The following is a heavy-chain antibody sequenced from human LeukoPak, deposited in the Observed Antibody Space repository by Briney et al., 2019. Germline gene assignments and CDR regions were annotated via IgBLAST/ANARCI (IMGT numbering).Heavy chain of an antibody. D-gene: IGHD6-13*01. J-gene: IGHJ4*02. V-gene: IGHV1-3*01. CDR2: INAGNGNT. Sequence: GASVKVSYKASGYTFTSYAMHWVRQAPGQRLEWMGWINAGNGNTKYSQKFQGRVTITRDTSASTAYMELSSLRSEDTAVYYCARDRIAAAGDYWGQGTLVTVSS. CDR1: GYTFTSYA. CDR3: ARDRIAAAGDY.